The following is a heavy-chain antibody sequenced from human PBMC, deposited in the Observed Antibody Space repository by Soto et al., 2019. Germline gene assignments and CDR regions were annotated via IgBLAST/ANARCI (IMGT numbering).Heavy chain of an antibody. J-gene: IGHJ6*02. V-gene: IGHV1-58*01. D-gene: IGHD5-18*01. CDR3: AAAGQGYSYGMDV. CDR2: IVVGSDNT. CDR1: GFTFTSSA. Sequence: ASVKVSCKASGFTFTSSAVQWVRQARGQRLEWIGWIVVGSDNTNYAQKFQERVTITRDMSTSTAYMELSSLRSEDTAVYYCAAAGQGYSYGMDVWGQGTTVTV.